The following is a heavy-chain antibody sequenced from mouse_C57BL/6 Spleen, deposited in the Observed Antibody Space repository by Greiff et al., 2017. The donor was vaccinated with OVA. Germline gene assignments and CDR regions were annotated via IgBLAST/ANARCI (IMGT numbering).Heavy chain of an antibody. D-gene: IGHD2-12*01. J-gene: IGHJ2*01. CDR3: ARSAYYSAFDY. Sequence: QVQLQQPGAELVRPGTSVKLSCKASGYTFTSYWMHLVKQRPGQGLEWIGVIDPSDSYTNYNQKFKGKATLTVDTSSSTAYMQLSSLTSEDSAVYYCARSAYYSAFDYWGQGTTLTVSS. CDR2: IDPSDSYT. CDR1: GYTFTSYW. V-gene: IGHV1-59*01.